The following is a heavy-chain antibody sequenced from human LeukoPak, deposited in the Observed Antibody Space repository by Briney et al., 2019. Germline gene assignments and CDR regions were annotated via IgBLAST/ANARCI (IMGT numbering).Heavy chain of an antibody. D-gene: IGHD3-9*01. CDR3: ARLDYYDILTGYINYFDY. Sequence: GESLKISCKGSGYSFTGYWIGWVRQMPGKGLEWMGIIYPGDSDTRYSPSFQGQVTISADKSISTAYLQWSSLKASDTAMYYCARLDYYDILTGYINYFDYWGQGTLVTVSS. CDR1: GYSFTGYW. V-gene: IGHV5-51*01. J-gene: IGHJ4*02. CDR2: IYPGDSDT.